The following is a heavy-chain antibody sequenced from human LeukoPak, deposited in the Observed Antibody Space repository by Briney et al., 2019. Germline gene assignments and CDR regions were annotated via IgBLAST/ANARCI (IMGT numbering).Heavy chain of an antibody. CDR2: ISYDGSNK. Sequence: GGSLRLSCAASGFTFSDYYMNWIRQAPGKGLEWVAVISYDGSNKYYADSVKGRFTISRDNSKNTLYLQMNSLRAEDTAVYYCAKAEYYYDSSIDYWGQGTLVTVSS. V-gene: IGHV3-30*18. CDR3: AKAEYYYDSSIDY. J-gene: IGHJ4*02. D-gene: IGHD3-22*01. CDR1: GFTFSDYY.